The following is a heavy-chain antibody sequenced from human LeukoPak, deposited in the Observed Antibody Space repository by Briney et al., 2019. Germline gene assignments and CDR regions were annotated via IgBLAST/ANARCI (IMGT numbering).Heavy chain of an antibody. V-gene: IGHV4-59*01. CDR1: GGSISSYY. CDR3: ARDLGRWFGEFDY. CDR2: IYYSGST. J-gene: IGHJ4*02. Sequence: SETLSLTCTVSGGSISSYYWSWIRQPPGKGLEWIGYIYYSGSTNYNPSLKSRVTISVDTSKNQFSLKLSSVTAADTAVYYCARDLGRWFGEFDYWGQETLVTVSS. D-gene: IGHD3-10*01.